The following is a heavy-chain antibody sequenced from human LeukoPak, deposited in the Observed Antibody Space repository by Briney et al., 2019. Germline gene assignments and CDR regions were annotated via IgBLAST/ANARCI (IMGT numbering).Heavy chain of an antibody. D-gene: IGHD3-10*01. CDR2: ISSSGSTI. V-gene: IGHV3-11*01. Sequence: SGGSLRLSCAASGFTFSDYYMSWIRQAPGKGLEWVSYISSSGSTIYYADSVKGRFTISRDNAKNSLYLQMNSLRAEDTAVYYCARDLRAGGWFGELCFDYWGQGTLVTVSS. CDR3: ARDLRAGGWFGELCFDY. CDR1: GFTFSDYY. J-gene: IGHJ4*02.